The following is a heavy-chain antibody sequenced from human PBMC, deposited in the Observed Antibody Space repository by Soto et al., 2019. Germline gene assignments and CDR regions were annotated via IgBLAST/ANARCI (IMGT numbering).Heavy chain of an antibody. CDR2: IKQDGSEK. D-gene: IGHD3-3*01. V-gene: IGHV3-7*03. Sequence: ACSLGISCASCRFTFSSYWMSWVRKAPGKGLEWVANIKQDGSEKYYVDSVKGRFTISRDNAKNSLYLQMNSLRAEDTAVYYCATMGQITIFGVVPRPFDYWGQGTLVTVSS. CDR1: RFTFSSYW. J-gene: IGHJ4*02. CDR3: ATMGQITIFGVVPRPFDY.